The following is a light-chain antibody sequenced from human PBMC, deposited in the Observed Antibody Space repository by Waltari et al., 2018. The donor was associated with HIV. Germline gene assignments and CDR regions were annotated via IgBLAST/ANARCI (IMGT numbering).Light chain of an antibody. CDR1: QRLVYSDGNTY. CDR3: RQGTNWPVT. Sequence: DVVMTQSPLYLPVTLGQSASISCRSSQRLVYSDGNTYLNWFQQRPGQSQRRLIYRVSNRDSGGPNRCSGSGSDTDFTLKISRLEAEDLGVYYCRQGTNWPVTVGPGTRVDIK. J-gene: IGKJ3*01. V-gene: IGKV2-30*01. CDR2: RVS.